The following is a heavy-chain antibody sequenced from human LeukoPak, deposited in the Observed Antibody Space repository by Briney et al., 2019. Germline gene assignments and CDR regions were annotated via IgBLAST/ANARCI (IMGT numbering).Heavy chain of an antibody. CDR2: IIPIFGIA. CDR3: AREGYYDSSGYYPPAYYFDY. V-gene: IGHV1-69*04. CDR1: GGTFSSYA. Sequence: SVKVSCKASGGTFSSYAISWVRQAPGQGLEWMGRIIPIFGIANYAQKFQGRVTITADKSASTAYMELSSLRSEDTAVYYCAREGYYDSSGYYPPAYYFDYWGQGTLVTVSS. J-gene: IGHJ4*02. D-gene: IGHD3-22*01.